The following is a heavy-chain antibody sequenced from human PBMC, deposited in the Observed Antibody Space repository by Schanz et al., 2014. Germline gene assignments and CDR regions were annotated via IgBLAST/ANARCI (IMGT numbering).Heavy chain of an antibody. CDR2: ISGSGGAT. J-gene: IGHJ3*01. V-gene: IGHV3-23*04. CDR3: ARDGGRDGYNLAFDV. Sequence: EVQLVESGGGLVQPGGSLRLSCATSGFTFSTYAMSWVRQAPGKGLEWVSAISGSGGATYYADSVKGRFTISRDSSKNTLFLQMNSLRAEDTAVYFCARDGGRDGYNLAFDVWGQGTLVTVSS. D-gene: IGHD5-12*01. CDR1: GFTFSTYA.